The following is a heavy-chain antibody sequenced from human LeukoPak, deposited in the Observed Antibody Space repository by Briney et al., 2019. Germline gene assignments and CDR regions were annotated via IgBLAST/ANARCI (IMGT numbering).Heavy chain of an antibody. J-gene: IGHJ4*02. D-gene: IGHD3-22*01. CDR1: GYSFTSYW. CDR3: ARQSFGAYYYDSSGYYNPFDY. CDR2: IYPGDSDT. Sequence: GESLEISCKGSGYSFTSYWIGWVRQMPGKGLEWMGIIYPGDSDTRYSPSFQGQVTISADKSISTAYLQWSSLKASDTAMYYCARQSFGAYYYDSSGYYNPFDYWGQGTLVTVSS. V-gene: IGHV5-51*01.